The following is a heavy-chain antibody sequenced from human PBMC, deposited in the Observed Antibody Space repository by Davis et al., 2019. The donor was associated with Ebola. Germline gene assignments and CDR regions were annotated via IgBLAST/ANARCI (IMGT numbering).Heavy chain of an antibody. Sequence: AASVKVSCKASGYTFTSYYMHWVRQAPGQGLEWMGRINPNSGGTNYAQKFQGRVTMTRDTSISTAYMELSRLRSDDTAVYYCARVSDDFWSGYYFDYWGQGTLVTVSS. J-gene: IGHJ4*02. CDR1: GYTFTSYY. CDR3: ARVSDDFWSGYYFDY. V-gene: IGHV1-2*06. CDR2: INPNSGGT. D-gene: IGHD3-3*01.